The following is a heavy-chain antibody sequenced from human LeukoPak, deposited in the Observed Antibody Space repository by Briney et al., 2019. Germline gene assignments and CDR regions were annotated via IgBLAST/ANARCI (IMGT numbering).Heavy chain of an antibody. CDR1: GFTFSSYA. J-gene: IGHJ6*03. CDR2: ISGSGVST. D-gene: IGHD3-22*01. V-gene: IGHV3-23*01. CDR3: ARRYYDSSGLYYYMDV. Sequence: GGSLRLSCAASGFTFSSYAMTWVRHAPGKGLEWVSTISGSGVSTYYADSVKGRFTISRDNSKNTLYLQMNSLRAEDTAVYYCARRYYDSSGLYYYMDVWGKGTTVTISS.